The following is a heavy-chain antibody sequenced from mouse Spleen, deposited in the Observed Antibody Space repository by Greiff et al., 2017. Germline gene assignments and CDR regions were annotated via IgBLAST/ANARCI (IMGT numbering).Heavy chain of an antibody. D-gene: IGHD3-1*01. CDR3: TTRGVGSGHYFDY. CDR1: GFNIKDDY. J-gene: IGHJ2*01. CDR2: IDPENGDT. Sequence: EVQLQQSGAELVRPGASVKLSCTASGFNIKDDYMHWVKQRPEQGLEWIGWIDPENGDTEYASKFQGKATITADTSSNTAYLQLSSLTSEDTAVYYCTTRGVGSGHYFDYWGQGTTLTVSS. V-gene: IGHV14-4*01.